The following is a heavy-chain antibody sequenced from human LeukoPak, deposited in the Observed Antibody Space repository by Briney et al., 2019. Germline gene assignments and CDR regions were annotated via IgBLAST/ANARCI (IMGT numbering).Heavy chain of an antibody. J-gene: IGHJ6*02. D-gene: IGHD5-18*01. CDR2: IYYSGST. CDR1: GGSISSSSYY. Sequence: PSETLSLTCTVSGGSISSSSYYWGWIRQPPGKGLEWIGSIYYSGSTYYNPSLKSRVTISVDTSKNQFSLKLSSVTAADTAVYYCASRGYSYGRYYYYGIDVWGQGTTVTVSS. CDR3: ASRGYSYGRYYYYGIDV. V-gene: IGHV4-39*01.